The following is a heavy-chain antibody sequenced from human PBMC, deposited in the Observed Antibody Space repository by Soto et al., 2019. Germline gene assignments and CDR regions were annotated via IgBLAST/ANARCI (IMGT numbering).Heavy chain of an antibody. CDR2: ISVDGSNA. J-gene: IGHJ4*02. D-gene: IGHD4-17*01. CDR1: GFTFNNYA. Sequence: QVQLVESGGGVVQPGRSLRLSCAASGFTFNNYAMHWFRQAPAKGLEWVAVISVDGSNADYAVSVKGRFTVSRDNSKNTLYLHMNSVRAGDTAVYYCAREGITYGDSATGYWGQGTLVTVSS. V-gene: IGHV3-30-3*01. CDR3: AREGITYGDSATGY.